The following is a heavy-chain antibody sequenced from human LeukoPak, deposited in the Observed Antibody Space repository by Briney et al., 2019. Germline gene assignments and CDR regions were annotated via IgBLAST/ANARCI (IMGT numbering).Heavy chain of an antibody. CDR1: GFTFSSYG. D-gene: IGHD4-17*01. CDR2: ISYDGSNK. J-gene: IGHJ6*04. Sequence: GGSLRLSCAASGFTFSSYGMHWVRQAPGKGLEWVAVISYDGSNKYYADSVKGRYTISRDNSKNTLYLQRNSLRVEDPAVYYCAKSYGDYEPGGPYYYGLDVWGKGPTVTASS. V-gene: IGHV3-30*18. CDR3: AKSYGDYEPGGPYYYGLDV.